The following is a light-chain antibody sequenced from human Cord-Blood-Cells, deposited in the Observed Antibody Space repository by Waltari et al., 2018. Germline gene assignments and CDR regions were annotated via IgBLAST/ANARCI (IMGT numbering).Light chain of an antibody. CDR3: CTYAGSYTYV. V-gene: IGLV2-11*01. J-gene: IGLJ1*01. CDR1: SSDVGGYNY. Sequence: QSALTQPRSVSGSPGQSVTIACTGTSSDVGGYNYVDWDQQQPGKAPNLMIYDGSKPTSEVPDRVSVSKSGNTSSLTISGLQAEDDADYYCCTYAGSYTYVVGTGTKVTVL. CDR2: DGS.